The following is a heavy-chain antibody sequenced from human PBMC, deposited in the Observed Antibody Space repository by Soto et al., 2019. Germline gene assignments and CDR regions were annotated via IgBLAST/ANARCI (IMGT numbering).Heavy chain of an antibody. Sequence: GGSLRLSCAASGFTFSSYAMSWVRQAPGKGLEWVSAISGSGGSTYYADSVKGRFTISRDNSKNTLYLQMNSLRAEDTAVYHCAKVADYYGSGSYYSVDYWGQGTLVTVSS. J-gene: IGHJ4*02. CDR1: GFTFSSYA. D-gene: IGHD3-10*01. V-gene: IGHV3-23*01. CDR3: AKVADYYGSGSYYSVDY. CDR2: ISGSGGST.